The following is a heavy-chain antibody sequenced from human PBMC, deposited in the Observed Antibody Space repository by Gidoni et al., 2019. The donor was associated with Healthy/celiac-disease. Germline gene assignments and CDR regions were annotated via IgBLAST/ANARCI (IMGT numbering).Heavy chain of an antibody. V-gene: IGHV1-69*08. CDR3: AREAFRTNPDYYYGMDV. CDR2: IIPSLGIA. J-gene: IGHJ6*02. CDR1: GGTCSSYT. Sequence: QVQLVQSGAEVKKPGSSVKVSCKASGGTCSSYTISWVRQAPGQGLEWMGRIIPSLGIANYAQKFQGRVTITADKSTSTAYMELSSLRSEDTAVYYCAREAFRTNPDYYYGMDVWGQGTTVTVSS. D-gene: IGHD2-8*01.